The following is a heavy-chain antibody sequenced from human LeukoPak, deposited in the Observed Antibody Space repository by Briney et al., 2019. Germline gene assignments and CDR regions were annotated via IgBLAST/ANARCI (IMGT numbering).Heavy chain of an antibody. V-gene: IGHV3-13*01. CDR2: IGTAGDT. CDR3: ARGGDCSSTSCPNHFDY. J-gene: IGHJ4*02. CDR1: GFTFSSYD. D-gene: IGHD2-2*01. Sequence: GGSLRLSCAASGFTFSSYDMHWVRQATGKGLEWVSAIGTAGDTYYPGSVKGRFTISRENAKNSLYLQMNSLRAEDTAVYYCARGGDCSSTSCPNHFDYWGQGTLVTVSS.